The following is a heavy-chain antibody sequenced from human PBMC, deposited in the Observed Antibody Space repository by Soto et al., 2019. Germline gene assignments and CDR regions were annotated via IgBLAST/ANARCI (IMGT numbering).Heavy chain of an antibody. CDR3: AKDGGTGKYYDY. Sequence: GGSLRLSCAASGFTFSPFWMHWVRQAPGKGLEWVSVITYDGSNKYYADSVKGRFTISRDNSKNTLYLQMNSLGPEDTAVYYCAKDGGTGKYYDYWGQGTLVTVSS. V-gene: IGHV3-30*18. CDR1: GFTFSPFW. CDR2: ITYDGSNK. J-gene: IGHJ4*02. D-gene: IGHD2-8*02.